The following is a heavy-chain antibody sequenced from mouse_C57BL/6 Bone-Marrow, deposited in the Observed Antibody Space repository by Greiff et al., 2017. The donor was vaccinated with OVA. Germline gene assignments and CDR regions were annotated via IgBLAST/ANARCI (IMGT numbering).Heavy chain of an antibody. CDR1: GFTFSSYA. CDR3: ARVRLFTVVDY. CDR2: ISSGGDYT. Sequence: EVKVVESGEGLVKPGGSLKLSCAASGFTFSSYAMSWVRLTPEKRLEWVAYISSGGDYTYYADTVKGRFTISRDNARNTLYLQMSSLKSEDTAMYYCARVRLFTVVDYWGQGTTLTVSS. V-gene: IGHV5S21*01. J-gene: IGHJ2*01. D-gene: IGHD1-1*01.